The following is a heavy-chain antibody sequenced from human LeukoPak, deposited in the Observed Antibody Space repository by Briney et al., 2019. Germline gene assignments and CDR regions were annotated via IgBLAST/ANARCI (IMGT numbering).Heavy chain of an antibody. CDR3: ARGLPRYYYYGMDV. CDR1: GGSFSGYY. Sequence: SETLSLTCAVYGGSFSGYYWSWIRQPPGKGLEWIGEINHSGSTNYNPSLKSRVTMSVDTSKNQFSLKLSSVTAADTAVYYCARGLPRYYYYGMDVWGQGTTVAVSS. V-gene: IGHV4-34*01. J-gene: IGHJ6*02. CDR2: INHSGST.